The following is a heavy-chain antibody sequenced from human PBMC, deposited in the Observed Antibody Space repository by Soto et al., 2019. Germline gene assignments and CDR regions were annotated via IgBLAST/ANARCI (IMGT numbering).Heavy chain of an antibody. D-gene: IGHD6-13*01. CDR2: ISGSGGST. J-gene: IGHJ4*02. CDR3: AKGGRIAAAGIFDY. CDR1: GFTFSSYA. Sequence: GGSLRLSFAPPGFTFSSYAMSWVPQAPGKGLEWVSAISGSGGSTYYADSVKGRFTISRDNSKNTLYLQMNSLRAEDTAVYYCAKGGRIAAAGIFDYWGQGTLVTVSS. V-gene: IGHV3-23*01.